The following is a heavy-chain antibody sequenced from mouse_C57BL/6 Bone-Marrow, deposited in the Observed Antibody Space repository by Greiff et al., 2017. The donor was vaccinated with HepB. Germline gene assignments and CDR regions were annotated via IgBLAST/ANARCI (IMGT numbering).Heavy chain of an antibody. Sequence: VQRVESGAELARPGASVKLSCKASGYTFTSYGISWVKQRTGQGLEWIGEIYPRSGNTYYNEKFKGKATLTADKSSSTAYMELRSLTSEDSAVYFCARSNYGYDWVFAYWGQGTLVTVSA. CDR2: IYPRSGNT. D-gene: IGHD2-2*01. V-gene: IGHV1-81*01. J-gene: IGHJ3*01. CDR3: ARSNYGYDWVFAY. CDR1: GYTFTSYG.